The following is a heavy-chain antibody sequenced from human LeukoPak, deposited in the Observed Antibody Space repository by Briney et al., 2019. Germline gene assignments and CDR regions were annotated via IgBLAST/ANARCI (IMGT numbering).Heavy chain of an antibody. D-gene: IGHD3-22*01. Sequence: ASVKVSCKASGNTFTSYYMHWVRQAPGQGLEWMGIINPSGGNTSYAQKFQDRVTMTTDMSTSTVYMELSSLRSEDTAVYYCARASTMVDDSSGYYPLYWGQGTLVTVSS. CDR2: INPSGGNT. CDR3: ARASTMVDDSSGYYPLY. CDR1: GNTFTSYY. J-gene: IGHJ4*02. V-gene: IGHV1-46*01.